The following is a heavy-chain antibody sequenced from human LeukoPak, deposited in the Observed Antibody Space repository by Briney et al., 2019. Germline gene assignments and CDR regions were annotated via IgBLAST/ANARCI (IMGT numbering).Heavy chain of an antibody. Sequence: GASLRLSCAASGFTFSNYAISWVRQAPGKGLEWVSAIVGSGGSTYYADSVKGRFTISRDNSKNTLFLQMNSLRVEDTALYYCSKWGDYDVLTGYYDSDFWGQGTLVTVSS. V-gene: IGHV3-23*01. CDR1: GFTFSNYA. CDR3: SKWGDYDVLTGYYDSDF. J-gene: IGHJ4*02. CDR2: IVGSGGST. D-gene: IGHD3-9*01.